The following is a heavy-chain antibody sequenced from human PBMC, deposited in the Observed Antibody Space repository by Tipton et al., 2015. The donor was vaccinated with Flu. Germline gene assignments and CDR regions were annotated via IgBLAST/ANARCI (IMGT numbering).Heavy chain of an antibody. CDR3: AQARYFHFDS. D-gene: IGHD2-21*01. CDR1: GGSISSSTYY. J-gene: IGHJ4*02. Sequence: TLSLTCTVSGGSISSSTYYWGWIRQPPGKGLEWVGNIYYSGTTYYNPSLQSRLTLSLDASKSQFSLTVRSVTAADTAVYYCAQARYFHFDSWGQGRPVTVSS. V-gene: IGHV4-39*07. CDR2: IYYSGTT.